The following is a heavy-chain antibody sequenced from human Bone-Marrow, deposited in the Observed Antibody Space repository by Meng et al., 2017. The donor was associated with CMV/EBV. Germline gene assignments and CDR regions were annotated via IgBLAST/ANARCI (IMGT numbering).Heavy chain of an antibody. Sequence: GGSLRLSCAASGFTFSSYWMHWVRQAPGKGLVWVSRINSDGSSTSYADSVKGRFTISRDNSKNTLYLQMNSLRAEDTAVYYCARSCRRTVAGPFDPWGQGNLVNFAS. CDR1: GFTFSSYW. CDR2: INSDGSST. D-gene: IGHD4-11*01. J-gene: IGHJ5*02. V-gene: IGHV3-74*01. CDR3: ARSCRRTVAGPFDP.